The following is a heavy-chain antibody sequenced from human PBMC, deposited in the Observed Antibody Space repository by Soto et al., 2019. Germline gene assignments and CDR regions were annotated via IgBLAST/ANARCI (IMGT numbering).Heavy chain of an antibody. CDR2: ISSSSTYI. Sequence: EVQLVESGGGLVQPGGSLRLSCAASGFTFSSYEMNWVRQAPGKGLEWVSYISSSSTYIYYADSVKGRFTISRDNAKNSLYLQMNSLRAEDTAVYYCLIAVAGSFAPDYWGQGTLVTVSS. V-gene: IGHV3-48*03. J-gene: IGHJ4*02. CDR1: GFTFSSYE. D-gene: IGHD6-19*01. CDR3: LIAVAGSFAPDY.